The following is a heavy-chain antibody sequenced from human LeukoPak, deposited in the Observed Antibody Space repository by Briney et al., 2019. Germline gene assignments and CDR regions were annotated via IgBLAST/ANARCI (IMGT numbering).Heavy chain of an antibody. CDR3: ARDPSRSFDY. J-gene: IGHJ4*02. D-gene: IGHD1-14*01. CDR2: ISYDGSNK. V-gene: IGHV3-30*03. CDR1: GFTFSSYG. Sequence: GGSLRLSCAASGFTFSSYGMHWVRQAPGKGLEWVAVISYDGSNKYYADSVKGRFTISRDNAKNSLYLQMNSLRAEDTAVYYCARDPSRSFDYWGQGTLVTVSS.